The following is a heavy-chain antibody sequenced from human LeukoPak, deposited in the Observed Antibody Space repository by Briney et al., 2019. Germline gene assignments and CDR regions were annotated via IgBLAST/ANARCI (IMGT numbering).Heavy chain of an antibody. Sequence: GGSLRLSCAASGFTFSSDAMHWVRQAPGKGLEWVAVISYDGSNKYYADSVKGRFTISRDNSKNTLYLQMNSLRAEDTAVYYCARDYQWAGYCSSTSCSDGFDYWGQGTLVTVSS. D-gene: IGHD2-2*01. J-gene: IGHJ4*02. CDR2: ISYDGSNK. V-gene: IGHV3-30-3*01. CDR1: GFTFSSDA. CDR3: ARDYQWAGYCSSTSCSDGFDY.